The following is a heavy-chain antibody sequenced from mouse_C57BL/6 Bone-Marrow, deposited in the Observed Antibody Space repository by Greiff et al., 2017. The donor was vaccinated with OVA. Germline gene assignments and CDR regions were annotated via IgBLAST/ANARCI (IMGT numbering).Heavy chain of an antibody. Sequence: QVQLQQSGAELAKPGASVKLSCKASGYTFTSYWMHWVKQRPGQGLEWIGYINPSSGYTKYNQKFKDKATLTADKSSSTAYMQLSSLTYEDAAVYYLARSIYYYGSSYGDYAMDYWGQGTSVTVSS. V-gene: IGHV1-7*01. CDR2: INPSSGYT. CDR1: GYTFTSYW. D-gene: IGHD1-1*01. J-gene: IGHJ4*01. CDR3: ARSIYYYGSSYGDYAMDY.